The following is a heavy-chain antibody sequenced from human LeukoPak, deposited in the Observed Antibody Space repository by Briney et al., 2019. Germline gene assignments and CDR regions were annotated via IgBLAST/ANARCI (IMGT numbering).Heavy chain of an antibody. CDR1: GFTFSGYS. CDR2: ISSSSSYI. CDR3: ARDRSAIYYDSSGYYPKDYFDY. J-gene: IGHJ4*02. V-gene: IGHV3-21*01. Sequence: PGGSLRLSCAASGFTFSGYSMNWVRQAPGKGLEWVSSISSSSSYIYYADSVKGRFTISRDNAKNSLYLQMNSLRAEDTAVYYCARDRSAIYYDSSGYYPKDYFDYWGKGTLVTVSS. D-gene: IGHD3-22*01.